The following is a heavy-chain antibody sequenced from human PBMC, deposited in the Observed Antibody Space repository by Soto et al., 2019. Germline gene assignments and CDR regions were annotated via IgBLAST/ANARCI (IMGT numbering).Heavy chain of an antibody. CDR2: ISGSGGII. CDR1: GFTFGGFY. D-gene: IGHD3-22*01. V-gene: IGHV3-11*01. CDR3: GRYTYYDGSGYHSGGVDF. Sequence: RLSCAASGFTFGGFYMGWIRQAPGRGLEWVSFISGSGGIIYLTDSVKGRFAISRDNTKNSLYLQMNSLRAEDKAVYYFGRYTYYDGSGYHSGGVDFWGQGTLVTVSS. J-gene: IGHJ4*02.